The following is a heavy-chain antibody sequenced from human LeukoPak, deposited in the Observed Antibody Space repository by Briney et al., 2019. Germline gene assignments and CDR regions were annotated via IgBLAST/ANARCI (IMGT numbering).Heavy chain of an antibody. CDR3: AREKRWAPFDY. CDR2: INHSGST. Sequence: SETLSLTCAVYGGSFSGYYWSWIRQPPGKGLEWIGEINHSGSTNYNPSLKSRVTISVDTSKNQFSLKLSSVTAADTAVYYRAREKRWAPFDYWGQGTLVTVSS. V-gene: IGHV4-34*01. D-gene: IGHD4-23*01. J-gene: IGHJ4*02. CDR1: GGSFSGYY.